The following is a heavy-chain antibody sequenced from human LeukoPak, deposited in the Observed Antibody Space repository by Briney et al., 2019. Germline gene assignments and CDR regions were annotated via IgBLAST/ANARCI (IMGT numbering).Heavy chain of an antibody. CDR1: GFTFSSYA. D-gene: IGHD5-18*01. CDR3: AKVPVDTAMPDTGNYYFDY. V-gene: IGHV3-23*01. CDR2: ISGSGGST. J-gene: IGHJ4*02. Sequence: PGGSLRLSCAASGFTFSSYAMSWVRQAPGKGLEWVSAISGSGGSTYYADSVKGRFTISRDNSKNTLYLQMNSLRAGDTAVYYCAKVPVDTAMPDTGNYYFDYWGQGTLVTVSS.